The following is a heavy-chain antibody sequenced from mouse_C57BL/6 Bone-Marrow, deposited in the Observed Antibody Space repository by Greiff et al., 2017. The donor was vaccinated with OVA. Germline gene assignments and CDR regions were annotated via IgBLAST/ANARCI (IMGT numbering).Heavy chain of an antibody. D-gene: IGHD2-1*01. CDR2: IDPSDSET. V-gene: IGHV1-52*01. CDR3: AREGNYVGWFAY. CDR1: GYTFTSYW. Sequence: QVQLQQPGAELVRPGSSVKLSCKASGYTFTSYWMHWVKQRPIQGLEWIGNIDPSDSETHYNQKFKDKATLTVDKSSSTAYMQLSSLTSEYSAVYYCAREGNYVGWFAYWGQGTLVTVSA. J-gene: IGHJ3*01.